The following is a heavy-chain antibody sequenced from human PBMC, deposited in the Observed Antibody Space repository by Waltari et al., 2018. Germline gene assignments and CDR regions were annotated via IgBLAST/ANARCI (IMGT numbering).Heavy chain of an antibody. CDR2: IKSDGTNI. CDR3: TRNPGY. J-gene: IGHJ4*02. Sequence: EVQLVESGGGLVQPGGSLRLSCAVSGFLYNDYWLDWVRQAPGQGLVWVSRIKSDGTNIKYADSVRGRCTISRDSAKNTFYLQMNSLRVEDTAVYYCTRNPGYWGQGTLVTVAS. CDR1: GFLYNDYW. V-gene: IGHV3-74*03. D-gene: IGHD2-15*01.